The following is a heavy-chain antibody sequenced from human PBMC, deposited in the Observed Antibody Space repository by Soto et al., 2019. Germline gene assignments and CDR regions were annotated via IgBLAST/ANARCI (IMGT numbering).Heavy chain of an antibody. CDR3: ARFITILGVVTRYFDY. CDR2: IYYSGST. D-gene: IGHD3-3*01. CDR1: VAPSAVVVTT. Sequence: SETLSSPALSLVAPSAVVVTTGAGSASTQGRAWSGFGYIYYSGSTYYNPSLKSRVTISVDTSKNQFSLKLSSVTAADTAVYYCARFITILGVVTRYFDYSGQGPLVTVSS. J-gene: IGHJ4*02. V-gene: IGHV4-31*03.